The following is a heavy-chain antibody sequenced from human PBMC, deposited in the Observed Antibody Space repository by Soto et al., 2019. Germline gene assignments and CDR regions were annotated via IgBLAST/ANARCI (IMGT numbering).Heavy chain of an antibody. V-gene: IGHV1-8*01. D-gene: IGHD3-16*01. J-gene: IGHJ5*02. CDR3: ARGRFRRTWFDP. CDR1: GYTFTNYD. CDR2: MNPESGNI. Sequence: QVQLVQSGAEVKKPGASVKVSCKASGYTFTNYDIHWVRQATGQGLEWMGWMNPESGNIGQSKQFQGRVTMTRDTSISTAYMEMTSLRSEDTAVYYCARGRFRRTWFDPWGQGTLVTVSS.